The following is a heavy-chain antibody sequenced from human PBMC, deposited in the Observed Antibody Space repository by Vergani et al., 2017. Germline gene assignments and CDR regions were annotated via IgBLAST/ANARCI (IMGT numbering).Heavy chain of an antibody. D-gene: IGHD2-2*01. V-gene: IGHV3-23*01. J-gene: IGHJ6*03. CDR3: AKGGVCSSTSCYPYYYYMDV. CDR2: ISGSGGST. CDR1: GFTFSSYA. Sequence: EVQLLESGGGLVQPGGSLRLSCAASGFTFSSYAMSWVRQAPGKGLGWVSAISGSGGSTYYADSVKGRFTISRDNSKNTLYLQMNSLRAEDTAVYYCAKGGVCSSTSCYPYYYYMDVWGKGTTVTVSS.